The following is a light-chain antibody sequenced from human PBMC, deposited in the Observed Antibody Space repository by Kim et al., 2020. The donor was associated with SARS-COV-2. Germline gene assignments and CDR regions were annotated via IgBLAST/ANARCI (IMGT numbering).Light chain of an antibody. J-gene: IGLJ3*02. CDR2: GKN. V-gene: IGLV3-19*01. CDR3: NSRDSSGNHWV. CDR1: SLRSYY. Sequence: ALDKTVRITCQGDSLRSYYASWYQQKPGQAPVLVIYGKNNRPSGIPDRFSGSSSGNTASLTITGAQAEDEADYYCNSRDSSGNHWVFGAGTQLTVL.